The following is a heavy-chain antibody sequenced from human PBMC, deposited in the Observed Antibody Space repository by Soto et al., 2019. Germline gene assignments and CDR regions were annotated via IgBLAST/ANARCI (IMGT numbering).Heavy chain of an antibody. CDR2: INHSGST. CDR1: TGSFKTYY. V-gene: IGHV4-34*01. J-gene: IGHJ2*01. CDR3: ARGAREGWFFDL. Sequence: QAQLQQWGAGLLKPSETLSLTCAVYTGSFKTYYWTWTRQPPGKGLEWIGEINHSGSTNYNPSLKSRAAMSVDTSRNPFSLKLRSVTAADTAVYSCARGAREGWFFDLWGRGTLVPVSS.